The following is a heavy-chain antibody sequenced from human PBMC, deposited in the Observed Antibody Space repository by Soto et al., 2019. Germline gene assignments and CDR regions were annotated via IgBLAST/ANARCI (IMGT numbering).Heavy chain of an antibody. Sequence: QVHLVQSGAEVKKPGASVKVSCKGSGYAFTTYGITWVRQAPGQGLEWMGWISAHIGNTNYAQKLQGRVTVTRDTSTRTAYMELRSLRSDDTAGYYCARGRYGDYWGQGALVTVSS. CDR1: GYAFTTYG. CDR3: ARGRYGDY. J-gene: IGHJ4*02. D-gene: IGHD1-1*01. V-gene: IGHV1-18*01. CDR2: ISAHIGNT.